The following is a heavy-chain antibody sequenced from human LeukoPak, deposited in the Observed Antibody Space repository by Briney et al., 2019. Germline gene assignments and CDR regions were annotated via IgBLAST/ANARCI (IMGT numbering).Heavy chain of an antibody. J-gene: IGHJ4*02. CDR3: TRLAPTGSYQYYFDY. V-gene: IGHV3-49*04. CDR2: IRTKAYGGTI. Sequence: PGGSLRLSCTASGFTFGDYAMSWVRQAPGKGLEWVGFIRTKAYGGTIEYVASAKGRFTISRDDSKSIAYLQMNSLKTEDTAVYYCTRLAPTGSYQYYFDYWGQGTLVTVSS. CDR1: GFTFGDYA. D-gene: IGHD1-26*01.